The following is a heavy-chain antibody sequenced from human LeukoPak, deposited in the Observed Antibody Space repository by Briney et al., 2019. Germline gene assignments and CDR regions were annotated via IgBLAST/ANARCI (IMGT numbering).Heavy chain of an antibody. CDR3: ARDDYGDF. V-gene: IGHV1-46*01. CDR1: GGTFSSYA. J-gene: IGHJ4*02. CDR2: INPSGGST. Sequence: GSSVKVSCKASGGTFSSYAISWVRQAPGQGLEWMGIINPSGGSTRNAQKFQGRVTMTRDTSTSTVYMELSSLRSEDTAVYYCARDDYGDFWGQGTLVTVSS.